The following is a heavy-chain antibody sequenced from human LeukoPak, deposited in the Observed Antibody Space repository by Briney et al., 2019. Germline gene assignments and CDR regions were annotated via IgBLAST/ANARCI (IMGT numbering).Heavy chain of an antibody. CDR3: ARDRATVTTNPRGVEDY. D-gene: IGHD4-17*01. J-gene: IGHJ4*02. Sequence: PGGSLRLSCAASGFTFSSYSMNWVRQAPGKGLEWVPSISSSSSYIYYADSVKGRFTISRDNAKNSLYLQMNSLRAEDTAVYYCARDRATVTTNPRGVEDYWGQGTLVTVSS. CDR1: GFTFSSYS. V-gene: IGHV3-21*01. CDR2: ISSSSSYI.